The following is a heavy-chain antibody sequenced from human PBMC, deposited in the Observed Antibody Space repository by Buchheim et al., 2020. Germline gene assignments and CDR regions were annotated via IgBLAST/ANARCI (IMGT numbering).Heavy chain of an antibody. J-gene: IGHJ4*02. D-gene: IGHD5-24*01. V-gene: IGHV4-59*01. Sequence: QVQLQESGPGLVKPSETLSLTCTVSGGSISSYYWSWIRQPPGKGLEWIGYIYYRGSTNYNPSLKSRVTISVDTSKNQFSLKLSSVTAADTAVYYCARDLPRRWLQFDYWGQGTL. CDR1: GGSISSYY. CDR3: ARDLPRRWLQFDY. CDR2: IYYRGST.